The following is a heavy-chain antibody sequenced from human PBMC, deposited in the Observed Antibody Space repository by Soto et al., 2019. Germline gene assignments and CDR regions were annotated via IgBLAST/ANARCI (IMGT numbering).Heavy chain of an antibody. CDR3: AAILGMDV. Sequence: EGQLVESVRGLVQPGGSLRLYCAVSGFTFSNYWMSWVRQAPGKGLEWVANIKKDGSEKYYVDSMKGRFIISRDNGKKSLYLQMNDLRAEDTAVYYCAAILGMDVWGQGTTVTVSS. CDR2: IKKDGSEK. J-gene: IGHJ6*02. V-gene: IGHV3-7*05. D-gene: IGHD3-3*02. CDR1: GFTFSNYW.